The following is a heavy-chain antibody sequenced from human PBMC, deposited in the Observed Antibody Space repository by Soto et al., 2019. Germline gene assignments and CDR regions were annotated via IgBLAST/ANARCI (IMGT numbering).Heavy chain of an antibody. J-gene: IGHJ4*02. CDR2: ISSSSSTI. CDR1: GFTFSSYS. D-gene: IGHD3-16*01. V-gene: IGHV3-48*01. Sequence: EVQLVESGGGLVQPGGSLRLSCAASGFTFSSYSMNWVRQAPGKGLEWVSYISSSSSTIYYADSVKGRFTISRDNAKNSLYLQMNSLRAEDTAVYYCARDAYDYIWGNGHYFDYWGQGTLVTVSS. CDR3: ARDAYDYIWGNGHYFDY.